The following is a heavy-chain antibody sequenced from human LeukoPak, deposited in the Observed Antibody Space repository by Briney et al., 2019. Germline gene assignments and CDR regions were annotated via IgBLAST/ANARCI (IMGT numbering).Heavy chain of an antibody. Sequence: GGSLRLSCAASRFTFINAWMNWVRQAPGKGLEWLGRIKSKADGETTDYAAPVKGRFTISRDDSNNMVYLQMSSLKVEDTAVYYCAIDEPNYAPYDFDYWGQGTLVTVSS. D-gene: IGHD4/OR15-4a*01. CDR1: RFTFINAW. V-gene: IGHV3-15*01. J-gene: IGHJ4*02. CDR3: AIDEPNYAPYDFDY. CDR2: IKSKADGETT.